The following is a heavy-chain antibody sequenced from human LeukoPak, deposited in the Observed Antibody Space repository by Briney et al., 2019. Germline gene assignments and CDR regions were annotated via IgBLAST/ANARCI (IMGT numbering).Heavy chain of an antibody. Sequence: PGGSLRLSCAASGFTVSSNYMSWVRQAPGKGLEWVSVIYSGGSTYYADSVKGRFTISRDNSKNTLYLQMNSLRAEDTAVYYCARGGRGYYDSSGYEDAFNIWGQGTMVTVSS. V-gene: IGHV3-53*01. J-gene: IGHJ3*02. CDR1: GFTVSSNY. CDR3: ARGGRGYYDSSGYEDAFNI. D-gene: IGHD3-22*01. CDR2: IYSGGST.